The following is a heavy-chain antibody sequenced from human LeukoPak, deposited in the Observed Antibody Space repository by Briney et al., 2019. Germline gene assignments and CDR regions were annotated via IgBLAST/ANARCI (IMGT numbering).Heavy chain of an antibody. CDR2: IIPIFGTA. CDR3: ARMGYCTNGVCLKSYYYYYMDV. V-gene: IGHV1-69*06. D-gene: IGHD2-8*01. Sequence: ASVKVSCKASEGTFSSYAISWVRQAPGQGLEWMGGIIPIFGTANYAQKFQGRVTITADKSTSTAYMELSSLRSEDTAVYYCARMGYCTNGVCLKSYYYYYMDVWGKGTTVTVSS. CDR1: EGTFSSYA. J-gene: IGHJ6*03.